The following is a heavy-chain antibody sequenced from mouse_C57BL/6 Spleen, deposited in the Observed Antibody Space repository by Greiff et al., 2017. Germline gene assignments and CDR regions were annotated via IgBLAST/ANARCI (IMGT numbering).Heavy chain of an antibody. D-gene: IGHD2-5*01. J-gene: IGHJ2*01. CDR1: GYTFTSYW. V-gene: IGHV1-69*01. Sequence: QVQLQQPGAELVMPGASVKLSCKASGYTFTSYWMHWVKQRPGQGLEWIGEIDPSDSYTNYNQKFKGKSTLTVDKSSSTAYMQLSSLTSEDSAVYYCARVYYSIFFDYWGQGTTLTVSS. CDR3: ARVYYSIFFDY. CDR2: IDPSDSYT.